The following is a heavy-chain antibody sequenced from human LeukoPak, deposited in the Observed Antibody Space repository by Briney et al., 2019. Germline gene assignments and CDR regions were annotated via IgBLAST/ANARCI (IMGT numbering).Heavy chain of an antibody. CDR2: LNERGSDI. Sequence: RGSLSHSCAASGFPLGAYWMTWFRQPPGKGLEWVANLNERGSDIFYADSVRGRFTISRDNARNSLFLHMERLRVDDTAVYFCARSGITHASDYWGQGTLVTVSS. V-gene: IGHV3-7*01. J-gene: IGHJ4*02. CDR1: GFPLGAYW. D-gene: IGHD1-26*01. CDR3: ARSGITHASDY.